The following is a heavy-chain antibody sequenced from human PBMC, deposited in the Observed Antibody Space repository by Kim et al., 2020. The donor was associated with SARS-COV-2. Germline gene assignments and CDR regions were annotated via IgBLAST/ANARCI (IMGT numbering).Heavy chain of an antibody. J-gene: IGHJ4*02. Sequence: GSTYYADSGKGRFTISRDNSKNTLYLQMNSLRAEDTAVYYCAKDTVVVGYWGQGTLVTVSS. V-gene: IGHV3-23*01. CDR3: AKDTVVVGY. D-gene: IGHD2-21*01. CDR2: GST.